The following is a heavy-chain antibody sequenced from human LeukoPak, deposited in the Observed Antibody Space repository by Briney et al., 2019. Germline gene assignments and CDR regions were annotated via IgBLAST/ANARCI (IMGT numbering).Heavy chain of an antibody. V-gene: IGHV1-24*01. Sequence: ASVKVSCKVSGYTLTELSMHWVRQAPGKGLEWMGGFDPEDGETIYAQKFQGRVTMTEDTSTDTAYMELSSLRSGDTAVYYCATGKPSGSYYLTFDYWGQGTLVTVSS. CDR3: ATGKPSGSYYLTFDY. J-gene: IGHJ4*02. D-gene: IGHD3-10*01. CDR2: FDPEDGET. CDR1: GYTLTELS.